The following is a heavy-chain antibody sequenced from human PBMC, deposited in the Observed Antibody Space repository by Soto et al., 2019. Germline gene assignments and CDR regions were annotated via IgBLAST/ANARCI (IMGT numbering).Heavy chain of an antibody. D-gene: IGHD3-22*01. CDR2: IFYGGSA. CDR3: VRDRGSRGYFDY. V-gene: IGHV4-31*03. Sequence: QVQLQESGPGLVKPSQTLSLTCTVSGGSISSGGFYWSWIRQLPGKGLEWIGYIFYGGSANYNPSLKSRVAISADTSKNQFSLDLNSVTAADTAVYYCVRDRGSRGYFDYWGQGNLVTVSS. J-gene: IGHJ4*02. CDR1: GGSISSGGFY.